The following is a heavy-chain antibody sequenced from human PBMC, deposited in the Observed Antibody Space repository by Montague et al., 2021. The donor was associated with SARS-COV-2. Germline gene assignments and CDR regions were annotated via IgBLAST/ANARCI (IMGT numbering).Heavy chain of an antibody. Sequence: VKPTQTLTLTCAFSGFPLTTSGVGVGWIRQPPGKALEWLALIYWDDDKRYSPSLRSRLTITKDTSKNQVVLTMTHMDPVDTATYCCARFDYDGFGSYYRGPSDYWGQGIPVTVSS. CDR2: IYWDDDK. J-gene: IGHJ4*02. V-gene: IGHV2-5*02. CDR1: GFPLTTSGVG. CDR3: ARFDYDGFGSYYRGPSDY. D-gene: IGHD3-10*01.